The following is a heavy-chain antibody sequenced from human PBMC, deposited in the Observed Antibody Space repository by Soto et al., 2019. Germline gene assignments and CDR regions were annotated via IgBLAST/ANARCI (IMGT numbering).Heavy chain of an antibody. CDR2: IYYSGST. CDR3: ARHSSAGRGWFDP. CDR1: GGSISSYY. J-gene: IGHJ5*02. Sequence: QVQLQESGPGLVKPSETLSLTCTVSGGSISSYYWSWIRQPPGRGLEWIGYIYYSGSTNYSPSLKSRVTLSVDTSKNQFSLKLSSVTAADTAVYYCARHSSAGRGWFDPWGQGTLVTVSS. D-gene: IGHD6-19*01. V-gene: IGHV4-59*08.